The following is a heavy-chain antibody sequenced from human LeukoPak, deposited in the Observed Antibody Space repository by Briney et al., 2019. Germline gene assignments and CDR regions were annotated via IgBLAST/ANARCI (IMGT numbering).Heavy chain of an antibody. D-gene: IGHD6-13*01. Sequence: SETLSLTCTVSGYSISSGYYWGWIRQPPGKGLEWIGSIYHSGSTYYNPSLKSRVTISVDTSKNQFSLKLSSVTAADTAVYYCARDELSSSSWYFDYWGQGTLVTVSS. J-gene: IGHJ4*02. CDR1: GYSISSGYY. CDR2: IYHSGST. V-gene: IGHV4-38-2*02. CDR3: ARDELSSSSWYFDY.